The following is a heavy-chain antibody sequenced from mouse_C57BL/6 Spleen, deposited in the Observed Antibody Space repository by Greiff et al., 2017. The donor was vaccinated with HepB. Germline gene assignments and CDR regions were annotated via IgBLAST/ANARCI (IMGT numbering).Heavy chain of an antibody. CDR2: IDPSDSYT. Sequence: QVQLQQPGAELVRPGTSVKLSCKASGYTFTSYWMHWVKQRPGQGLEWIGVIDPSDSYTNYNQKSKGKATLTVDTSSSTAYMQLSSLTSEDSAVYYCAREDGYYWGQGTLVTVSA. CDR1: GYTFTSYW. D-gene: IGHD2-3*01. V-gene: IGHV1-59*01. J-gene: IGHJ3*01. CDR3: AREDGYY.